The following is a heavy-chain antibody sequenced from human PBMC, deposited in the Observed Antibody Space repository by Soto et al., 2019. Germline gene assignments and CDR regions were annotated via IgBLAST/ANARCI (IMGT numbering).Heavy chain of an antibody. D-gene: IGHD2-21*02. CDR2: ISGSGGST. CDR1: GFTFSSYA. CDR3: AKQNGYGGNSELEY. J-gene: IGHJ4*02. V-gene: IGHV3-23*01. Sequence: EVQLLESGGGLVQPRGSLRLSCAASGFTFSSYAMSWVRQAPGKGLEWVSAISGSGGSTYYADSVKGRFTISRDNSKNTLYLQMNSLRAEDTAVYYCAKQNGYGGNSELEYWGQGTLVTVSS.